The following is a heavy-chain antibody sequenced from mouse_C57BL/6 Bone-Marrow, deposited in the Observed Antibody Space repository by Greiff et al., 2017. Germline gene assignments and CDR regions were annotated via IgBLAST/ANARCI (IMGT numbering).Heavy chain of an antibody. V-gene: IGHV1-15*01. D-gene: IGHD1-1*01. CDR3: TRVLRGFAY. Sequence: VQLQQPGAELVRPGASVTLSCKASGYTFPDYEMHWVKQTPVHGLEWIGAIDPDTGGTAYNQKFKGKAILTADKSSSTAYMELRSLASEDSAVYYCTRVLRGFAYWGQGTLVTVSA. J-gene: IGHJ3*01. CDR2: IDPDTGGT. CDR1: GYTFPDYE.